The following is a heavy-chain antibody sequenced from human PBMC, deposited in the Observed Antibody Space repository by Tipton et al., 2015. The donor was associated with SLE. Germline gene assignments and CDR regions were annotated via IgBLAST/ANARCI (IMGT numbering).Heavy chain of an antibody. CDR3: ASVAYYDFWSGSHPDWFDP. J-gene: IGHJ5*02. Sequence: TLSLTCTVSGGSISSRTYYWGWIRQPPGKGLEWIGYIYHSGSTYYNPSLKSRVTISVDRSKNQFSLKLSSVTAADTAVYYCASVAYYDFWSGSHPDWFDPWGQGTLVTVSS. CDR1: GGSISSRTYY. CDR2: IYHSGST. D-gene: IGHD3-3*01. V-gene: IGHV4-39*07.